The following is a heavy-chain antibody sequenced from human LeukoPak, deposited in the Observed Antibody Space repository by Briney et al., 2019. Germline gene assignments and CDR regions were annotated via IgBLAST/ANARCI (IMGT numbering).Heavy chain of an antibody. Sequence: ASVKVSCKASGYTFTSYDINWVRQATGQGLEWMGWMNPNSGNTGYAQKFQGRVTITRNTSISTAYMELSSLRSEDTAVYYCARGGPTSDAFDIWGQGTMVTVSS. CDR1: GYTFTSYD. CDR2: MNPNSGNT. CDR3: ARGGPTSDAFDI. V-gene: IGHV1-8*03. J-gene: IGHJ3*02.